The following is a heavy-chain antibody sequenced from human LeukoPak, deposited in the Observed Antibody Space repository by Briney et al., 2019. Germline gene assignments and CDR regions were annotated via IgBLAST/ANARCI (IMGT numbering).Heavy chain of an antibody. CDR3: VRAYDY. CDR2: IYNSGST. Sequence: PSETLSFTCAVYGVTFSGSNWSWIRHPPGKGLEWIGEIYNSGSTVYNPFLKSRVTISVHTSKTLCALNLISVTAADTAVYYWVRAYDYWGQGTLVTVSS. V-gene: IGHV4-34*01. CDR1: GVTFSGSN. J-gene: IGHJ4*02.